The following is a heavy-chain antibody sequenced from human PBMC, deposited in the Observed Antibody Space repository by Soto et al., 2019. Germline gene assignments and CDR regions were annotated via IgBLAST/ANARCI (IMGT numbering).Heavy chain of an antibody. CDR1: GGSINTFY. D-gene: IGHD5-12*01. J-gene: IGHJ4*02. CDR3: AREGPYSAYNFAHGIQLWSFNF. V-gene: IGHV4-4*07. Sequence: SETLSLTCTVSGGSINTFYWNWVRQPAGKGLEWIGRIFSSGSTSFNPSLESRVAMSVDTSKNHFSLNLSSVTAADMAVYYCAREGPYSAYNFAHGIQLWSFNFWGQGALVTVSS. CDR2: IFSSGST.